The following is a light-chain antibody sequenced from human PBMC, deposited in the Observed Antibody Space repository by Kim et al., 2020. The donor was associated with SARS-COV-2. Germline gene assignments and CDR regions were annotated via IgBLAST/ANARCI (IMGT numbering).Light chain of an antibody. CDR3: NSRDTNSNVI. J-gene: IGLJ2*01. Sequence: VALGQTGRITCQGDSLRSYYATWYPQKPGEAPIVVISGKNNRPSGIPDRFSGSSSGNTASLTITATQAGDEADYYCNSRDTNSNVIFGGGTQLTVL. CDR1: SLRSYY. CDR2: GKN. V-gene: IGLV3-19*01.